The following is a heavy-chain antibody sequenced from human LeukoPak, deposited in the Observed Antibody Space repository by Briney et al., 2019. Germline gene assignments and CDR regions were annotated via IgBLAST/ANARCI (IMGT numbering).Heavy chain of an antibody. D-gene: IGHD3-10*01. CDR3: ARELGREGQYDPLAPYGSGSYNNY. V-gene: IGHV1-18*01. CDR1: GYTFTTYG. Sequence: GASVKVSCKTSGYTFTTYGISWVRQAPGQGLEWMGWISAYNGNTNYAQKFQGRVTMTTDTSTSTAYMELRGLRSDDTAVYYCARELGREGQYDPLAPYGSGSYNNYWGQGTLVTVSS. CDR2: ISAYNGNT. J-gene: IGHJ4*02.